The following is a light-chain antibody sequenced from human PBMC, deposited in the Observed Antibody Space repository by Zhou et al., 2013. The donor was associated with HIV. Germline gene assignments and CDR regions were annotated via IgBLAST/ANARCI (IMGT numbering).Light chain of an antibody. Sequence: ESVLTQSPGTLSLSPGERATLSCRASQSISSNYLAWYQQKPGQAPRLLIYAASNRATGIPDRFTGSGSGTDFTLTFTTLGPEDFAVYYCQQYANSPQTFGQGTKVEIK. CDR2: AAS. CDR1: QSISSNY. J-gene: IGKJ2*01. CDR3: QQYANSPQT. V-gene: IGKV3-20*01.